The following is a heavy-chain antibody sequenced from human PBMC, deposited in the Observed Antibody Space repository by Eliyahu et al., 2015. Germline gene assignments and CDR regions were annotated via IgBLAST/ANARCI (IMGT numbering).Heavy chain of an antibody. V-gene: IGHV1-8*01. CDR3: ARVWSGRYDFWSGYYNWFDP. Sequence: QVQLVQSGAEVKKPGASVKVSXKASGYPFTSYDIXWVRQATGQGLEWMGWMNPNSGNTGYAQKFQGRVTMTRNTSISTAYMELSSLRSEDTAVYYCARVWSGRYDFWSGYYNWFDPWGQGTLVTVSS. CDR1: GYPFTSYD. D-gene: IGHD3-3*01. CDR2: MNPNSGNT. J-gene: IGHJ5*02.